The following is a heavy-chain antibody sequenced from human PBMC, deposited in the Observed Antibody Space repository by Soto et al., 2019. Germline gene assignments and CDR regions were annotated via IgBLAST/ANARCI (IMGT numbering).Heavy chain of an antibody. V-gene: IGHV4-34*01. CDR1: GGSINSGDYY. D-gene: IGHD3-22*01. Sequence: PSETLSLTCTVSGGSINSGDYYWSWIRQNPGKGLEWIGEINPSVSTNYNPSLKSRVTISVDTSKNQFSLKVTSVTAADTAVYYCARGSPDSSAYPLTLDYWGQGTLVTVSS. J-gene: IGHJ4*02. CDR2: INPSVST. CDR3: ARGSPDSSAYPLTLDY.